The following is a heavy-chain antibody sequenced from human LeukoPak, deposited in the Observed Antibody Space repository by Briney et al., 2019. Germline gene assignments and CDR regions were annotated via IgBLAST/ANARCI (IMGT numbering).Heavy chain of an antibody. V-gene: IGHV4-59*01. CDR1: GGSISSYY. CDR3: ARAIRTSCYEFDY. D-gene: IGHD2-2*01. J-gene: IGHJ4*02. Sequence: SETLSLTCTVSGGSISSYYWSWIRQPPGKGLEWIGYIYYSGSTNYNPSPKSRVTISVDTSKNQFSLKLSSVTAADTAVYYCARAIRTSCYEFDYWGQGTLVTVSS. CDR2: IYYSGST.